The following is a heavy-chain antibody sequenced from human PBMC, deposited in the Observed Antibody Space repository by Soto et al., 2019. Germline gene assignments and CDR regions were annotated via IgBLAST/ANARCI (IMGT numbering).Heavy chain of an antibody. CDR1: GYTFTSYA. D-gene: IGHD1-26*01. CDR2: INAGNGNT. J-gene: IGHJ5*02. V-gene: IGHV1-3*01. Sequence: ASVKVSCKASGYTFTSYAMHWARQAPGQRLEWMGWINAGNGNTKYSQKFQGRVTITRDTSASTAYMELSSLRSEDTAVYYCARDRLRGLNWFDPWGQGTLVTVSS. CDR3: ARDRLRGLNWFDP.